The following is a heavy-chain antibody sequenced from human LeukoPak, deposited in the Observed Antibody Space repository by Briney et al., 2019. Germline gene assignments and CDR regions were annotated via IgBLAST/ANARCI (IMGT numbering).Heavy chain of an antibody. CDR3: ARGRDFWTGYYTDYDY. V-gene: IGHV1-18*01. D-gene: IGHD3/OR15-3a*01. Sequence: ASVKVSCKASGYTFTSYGISWVRQAPGQGLEWMGWISAYNGNTNYAQKLQGRVTMTTDTSTSTAYMELSSLRSEDTAVYYCARGRDFWTGYYTDYDYWGQGTLVTVSS. CDR2: ISAYNGNT. CDR1: GYTFTSYG. J-gene: IGHJ4*02.